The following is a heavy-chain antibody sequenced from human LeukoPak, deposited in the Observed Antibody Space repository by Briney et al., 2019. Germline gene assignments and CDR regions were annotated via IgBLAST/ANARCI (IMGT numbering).Heavy chain of an antibody. CDR2: INNDGRST. CDR1: GFTFSFYW. CDR3: ARGYIYGYDC. V-gene: IGHV3-74*01. J-gene: IGHJ4*02. D-gene: IGHD5-18*01. Sequence: GGSLRLSCASSGFTFSFYWMHWVRQAPGKGLVWVSRINNDGRSTSYAGSVKGRFTISRDNAKNTLYLQMNSLRAEDTAVYYCARGYIYGYDCWGQGALVTVSS.